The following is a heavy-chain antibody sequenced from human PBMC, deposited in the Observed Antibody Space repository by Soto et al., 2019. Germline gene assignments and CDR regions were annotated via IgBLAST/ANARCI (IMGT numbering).Heavy chain of an antibody. J-gene: IGHJ3*02. CDR1: GGSISSGGYS. D-gene: IGHD4-17*01. Sequence: QLQLQESGSGRVKPSQTLSLTCAVSGGSISSGGYSWSWIRQPPGKGLEWIGYIYHSGSTYYNPSLKSRVTISVDRSKNQVSLKLSSVTAADTAVYYCARDYGDYGGYAFDIWGQGTMVTVSS. CDR3: ARDYGDYGGYAFDI. V-gene: IGHV4-30-2*01. CDR2: IYHSGST.